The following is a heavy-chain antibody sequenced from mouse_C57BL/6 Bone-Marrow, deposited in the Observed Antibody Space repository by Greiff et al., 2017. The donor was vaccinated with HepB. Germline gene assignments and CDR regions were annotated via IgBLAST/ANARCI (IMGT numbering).Heavy chain of an antibody. CDR2: IRSKSNNYAT. Sequence: DVMLVESGGGLVQPKGSLKLSCAASGFSFNTYAMNWVRQAPGKGLEWVARIRSKSNNYATYCADSVKDRFTISRDDSESMLYLQMNNLKTEDTAMYYCVRAYYSNPKLWYFDVWGTGTTVTVSS. J-gene: IGHJ1*03. CDR3: VRAYYSNPKLWYFDV. V-gene: IGHV10-1*01. CDR1: GFSFNTYA. D-gene: IGHD2-5*01.